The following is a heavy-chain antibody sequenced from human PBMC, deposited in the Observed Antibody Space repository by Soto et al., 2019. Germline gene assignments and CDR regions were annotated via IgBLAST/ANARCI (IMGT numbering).Heavy chain of an antibody. CDR1: GGSSSSYY. CDR3: ARDYNDFWSGHFDY. V-gene: IGHV4-59*01. CDR2: IYYSGST. J-gene: IGHJ4*02. D-gene: IGHD3-3*01. Sequence: PSETLSLTCTVSGGSSSSYYWSWIRQPPGKGLEWIGYIYYSGSTNYNPSLKSRVTISVDTSKNQFSLKLSSVTAADTAVYYCARDYNDFWSGHFDYWGQGALVTVSS.